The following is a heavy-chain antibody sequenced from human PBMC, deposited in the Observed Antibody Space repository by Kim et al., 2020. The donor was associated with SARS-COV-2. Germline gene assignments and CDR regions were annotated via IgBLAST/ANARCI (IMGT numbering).Heavy chain of an antibody. CDR3: ARHPSPGGWYSY. CDR1: GGSISSYY. CDR2: IYYSGST. D-gene: IGHD6-19*01. J-gene: IGHJ4*02. Sequence: SETLSLTCTVSGGSISSYYWSWIRQPPGKGLEWIGYIYYSGSTNYNPSLKSRVTISVDTSKNQFSLKLSSVTAADTAVYYCARHPSPGGWYSYWGQGTLVTVSS. V-gene: IGHV4-59*08.